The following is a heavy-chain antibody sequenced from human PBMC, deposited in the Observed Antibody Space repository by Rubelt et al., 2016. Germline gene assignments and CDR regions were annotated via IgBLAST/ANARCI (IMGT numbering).Heavy chain of an antibody. D-gene: IGHD3-22*01. CDR2: LIPIFGTA. CDR1: GGTFSSYA. J-gene: IGHJ3*02. CDR3: ARDLVGVVITTHDAFDI. V-gene: IGHV1-69*06. Sequence: QVQLVQSGAEVKKPGSSVKVSCKASGGTFSSYAISWVRQAPGQGLEWMGGLIPIFGTANYAQKFQGRVTITADKSTSTAYMELRSLRSEDTAVYYCARDLVGVVITTHDAFDIWGQGKMVTVSS.